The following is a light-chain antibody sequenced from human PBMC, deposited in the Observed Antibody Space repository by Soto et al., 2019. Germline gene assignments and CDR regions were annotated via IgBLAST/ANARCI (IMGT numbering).Light chain of an antibody. V-gene: IGLV2-14*01. CDR2: EVS. CDR1: SSDVGGYDY. CDR3: GSYTNITTPDV. Sequence: QSALTQPASVSGSPGQSITISCTGTSSDVGGYDYVSWYQQYPGKAPKLMISEVSNRPSGVSNRFSGSKSGNTASLTISGLQAEYEADYYCGSYTNITTPDVVGTGTKLTV. J-gene: IGLJ1*01.